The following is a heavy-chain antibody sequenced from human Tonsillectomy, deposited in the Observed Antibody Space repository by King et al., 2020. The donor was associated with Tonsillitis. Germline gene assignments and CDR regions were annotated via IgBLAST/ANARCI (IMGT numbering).Heavy chain of an antibody. CDR1: GYTFTSYG. Sequence: VQLVESGAEVKKPGASVKVSCKASGYTFTSYGFSWVRQAPGQGLEWMGWISAYNGNTNYAQKLQGRVTMTTDTSTSSAYMELRSLRSDDTAVYYCARDLMVRGVIIQEAFDYWDLGTLVTVSS. CDR2: ISAYNGNT. CDR3: ARDLMVRGVIIQEAFDY. J-gene: IGHJ4*02. V-gene: IGHV1-18*01. D-gene: IGHD3-10*01.